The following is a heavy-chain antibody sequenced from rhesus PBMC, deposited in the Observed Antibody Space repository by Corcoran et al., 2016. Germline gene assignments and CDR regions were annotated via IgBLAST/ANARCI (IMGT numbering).Heavy chain of an antibody. J-gene: IGHJ6*01. V-gene: IGHV1S2*01. CDR1: GNTFTDYY. CDR3: ARASPGYGLDS. CDR2: LNPYKGNT. Sequence: QVQLVQSGAEVKKPGSSVKVSCKASGNTFTDYYMHWVQQPPRQELEGMGWLNPYKGNTKYAQKFQGRVTMARDTSTSTAYMELSSLRSEDTAVYHCARASPGYGLDSWGQGVVVTVSS.